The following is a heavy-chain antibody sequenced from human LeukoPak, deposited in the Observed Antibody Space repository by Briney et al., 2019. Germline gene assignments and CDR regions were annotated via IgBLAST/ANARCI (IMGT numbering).Heavy chain of an antibody. V-gene: IGHV4-59*01. CDR2: IYYSGST. CDR1: GGSISSYY. D-gene: IGHD3-22*01. CDR3: ARVDYYDSSGYSWRSAFDI. J-gene: IGHJ3*02. Sequence: PSETLSLTCTVSGGSISSYYWSWIRQPPGKGLEWIGYIYYSGSTNYNPSLKSRVTISVDTSKNQFSLKLSSVTAADTAVYYCARVDYYDSSGYSWRSAFDIWGQGTMVTVSS.